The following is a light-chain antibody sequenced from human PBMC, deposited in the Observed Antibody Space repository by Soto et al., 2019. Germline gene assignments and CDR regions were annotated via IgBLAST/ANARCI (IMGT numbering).Light chain of an antibody. CDR3: QQSYSTRIT. V-gene: IGKV1-39*01. Sequence: IHRTQSPSSLSASVLYRVTITCLASQSISSYLNWYQQKPGKAPKLLSYAASSLQSGVPSRFSGSGSGTDFTLTISSLQPEDFATYYCQQSYSTRITFGQGTRLEIK. J-gene: IGKJ5*01. CDR1: QSISSY. CDR2: AAS.